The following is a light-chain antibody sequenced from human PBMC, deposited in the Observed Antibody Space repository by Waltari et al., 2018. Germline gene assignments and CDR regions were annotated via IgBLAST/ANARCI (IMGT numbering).Light chain of an antibody. CDR2: YAY. J-gene: IGKJ5*01. V-gene: IGKV3-11*01. Sequence: EIVLTQSPATLSLSPGERATLSCRARQSVSSYLVWYQQKPGQAPRLLIYYAYNSAIVIPSRFSGSGSGTDFTLTICSLGAEEFAVYDCQQLSNWPISFGQGTRLKI. CDR3: QQLSNWPIS. CDR1: QSVSSY.